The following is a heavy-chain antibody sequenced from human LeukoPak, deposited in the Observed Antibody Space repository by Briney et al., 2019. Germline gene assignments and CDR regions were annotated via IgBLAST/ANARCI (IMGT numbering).Heavy chain of an antibody. CDR1: GFTFSSYA. J-gene: IGHJ4*02. Sequence: GGSLRLSCAASGFTFSSYAMSWVRQAPGKGLEWASAISGSGGSTYYADSVKGRFTISRDNSKNTLYLQMNSLRAEDTAVYYCAKDTEATDCGGDCYSPFDYWGQGTLVTVSS. V-gene: IGHV3-23*01. CDR3: AKDTEATDCGGDCYSPFDY. CDR2: ISGSGGST. D-gene: IGHD2-21*02.